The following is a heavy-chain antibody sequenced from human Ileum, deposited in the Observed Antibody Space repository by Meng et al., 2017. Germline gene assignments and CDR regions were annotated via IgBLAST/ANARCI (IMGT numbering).Heavy chain of an antibody. Sequence: SETLSLTCTVSGGSISSSSYYWGWIRQPPGKGLEWIGSIYYSGSTYYNPSLKSRVTISVDTSKNQFSLKLSSVTAADTAVYYCARDSAGGSGSNNWVDPWGQGTLVTGAS. CDR3: ARDSAGGSGSNNWVDP. J-gene: IGHJ5*02. D-gene: IGHD3-10*01. V-gene: IGHV4-39*07. CDR1: GGSISSSSYY. CDR2: IYYSGST.